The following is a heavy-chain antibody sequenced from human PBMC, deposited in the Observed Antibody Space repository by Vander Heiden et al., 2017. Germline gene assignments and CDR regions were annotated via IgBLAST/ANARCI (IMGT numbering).Heavy chain of an antibody. D-gene: IGHD3-9*01. CDR3: ASDHYDIVTGDYTNAFDI. CDR2: MNPNSGNT. CDR1: GYTFTSYD. V-gene: IGHV1-8*01. J-gene: IGHJ3*02. Sequence: QVQLVQSGAEVKKPGASVKVSCKASGYTFTSYDINWVRQATGQGLEWMGWMNPNSGNTGYAKKFQGRVTMTRNTSISTAYRELSSLRSEETAVYYCASDHYDIVTGDYTNAFDIWGQGTMVTVSS.